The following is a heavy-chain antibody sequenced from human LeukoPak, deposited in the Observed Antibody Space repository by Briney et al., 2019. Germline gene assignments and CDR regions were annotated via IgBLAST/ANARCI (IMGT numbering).Heavy chain of an antibody. J-gene: IGHJ4*02. CDR2: INSDGSST. V-gene: IGHV3-74*01. D-gene: IGHD5-12*01. CDR3: ARDPPPLDYPDY. CDR1: GFTFSSYW. Sequence: GGSLRLSCVDSGFTFSSYWMHWVRQAPGKGLVWVSRINSDGSSTSYADSVKGRFTISRDNAKNTLYLQMNSLRAEDTAVYYCARDPPPLDYPDYWGQGTLVTVSS.